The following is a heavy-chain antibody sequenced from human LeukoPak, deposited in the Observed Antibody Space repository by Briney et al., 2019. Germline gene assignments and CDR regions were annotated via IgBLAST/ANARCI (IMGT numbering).Heavy chain of an antibody. CDR3: ARGGYDISDYYYYYYYMDV. Sequence: GGSLRLSCAASGFTFSSYEMNWVRQAPGKGLEWVSYINGGGSTMNYADSVKGRLSISRDNSKNTLYLQMNSLRTEDTAVYYCARGGYDISDYYYYYYYMDVWGKGTTVTVSS. D-gene: IGHD3-22*01. V-gene: IGHV3-48*03. CDR1: GFTFSSYE. CDR2: INGGGSTM. J-gene: IGHJ6*03.